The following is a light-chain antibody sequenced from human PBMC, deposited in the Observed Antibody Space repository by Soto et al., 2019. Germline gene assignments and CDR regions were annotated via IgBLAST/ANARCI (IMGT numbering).Light chain of an antibody. V-gene: IGLV2-14*01. CDR3: SSYTSSNTVV. CDR1: SSDVGGYNY. J-gene: IGLJ2*01. Sequence: QSVLTQPASVSGSPGQSITISCTGTSSDVGGYNYVSWYQHHPGKAPKLMIYEVSNRPSGISNRFSGSKSGNTASLTISGLQAEDEADYSCSSYTSSNTVVFGGGTKLTVL. CDR2: EVS.